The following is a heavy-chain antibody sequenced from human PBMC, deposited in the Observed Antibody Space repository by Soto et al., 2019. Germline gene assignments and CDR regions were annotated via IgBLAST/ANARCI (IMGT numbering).Heavy chain of an antibody. CDR3: ARDIAVVTAIKDYYYSGMDG. CDR1: GFTLSSYS. V-gene: IGHV3-48*02. CDR2: ISSSSSTI. J-gene: IGHJ6*02. Sequence: GGSLRLSCAASGFTLSSYSMNWVRQAPGKGLEWDSYISSSSSTIYYADSVKGRFTISRDNAKNSLYLQMTSLRDEDTDVYYCARDIAVVTAIKDYYYSGMDGWGQGTMVTVSS. D-gene: IGHD2-21*02.